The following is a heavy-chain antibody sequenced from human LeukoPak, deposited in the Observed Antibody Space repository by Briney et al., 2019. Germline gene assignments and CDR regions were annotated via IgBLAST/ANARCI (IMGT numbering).Heavy chain of an antibody. CDR2: IYYSGST. CDR1: GGSISSYY. V-gene: IGHV4-59*01. CDR3: ARDFSAAGAFDY. J-gene: IGHJ4*02. D-gene: IGHD6-13*01. Sequence: NSSETLSLTCTVSGGSISSYYWSWIRQPPGKGLEWIGYIYYSGSTNYNPSLKSRVTISVDTSKNQFSLKLNSVTAADTAVYYCARDFSAAGAFDYWGQGTLVTVSS.